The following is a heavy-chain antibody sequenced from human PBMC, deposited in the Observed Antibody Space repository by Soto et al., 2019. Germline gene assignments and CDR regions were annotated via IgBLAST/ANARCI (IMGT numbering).Heavy chain of an antibody. CDR1: GGTFSSYA. J-gene: IGHJ4*02. D-gene: IGHD5-12*01. V-gene: IGHV1-69*13. CDR2: IIPIFGTA. CDR3: ARCYGYNLGYFDY. Sequence: SVKFSCKASGGTFSSYAISWVRQAPGQGLEWMGGIIPIFGTANYAQKFQGRVTITADESTSTAYMELSSLRSEDTAVYYCARCYGYNLGYFDYWGQGTLVTVSS.